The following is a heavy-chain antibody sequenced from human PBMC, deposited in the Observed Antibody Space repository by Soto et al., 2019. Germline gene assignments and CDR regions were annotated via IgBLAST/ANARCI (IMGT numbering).Heavy chain of an antibody. CDR1: GFTFSTYG. J-gene: IGHJ4*02. D-gene: IGHD1-26*01. Sequence: PGGSLRLSCAASGFTFSTYGMHWARQAPGKGLEWVAVISYDGRNKYYADSVKGRFTISRDNSKNTLYLQMNSLRPEDTAVYYCANGGGSPYLTLDYWGQGILVTVSS. V-gene: IGHV3-30*18. CDR2: ISYDGRNK. CDR3: ANGGGSPYLTLDY.